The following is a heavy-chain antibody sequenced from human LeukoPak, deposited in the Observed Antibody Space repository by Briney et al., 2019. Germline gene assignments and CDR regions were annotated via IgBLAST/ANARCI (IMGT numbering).Heavy chain of an antibody. CDR2: INPNGGST. Sequence: ASVKVSCKASGHTFTKYYIHWVRQAPGQGLEWVGIINPNGGSTSYAQKFQGRATVTRDTSTSTVYMELSSLRSEDTAMYYCARVHDYGDPGSSWFDPWGQGTLVIVSS. V-gene: IGHV1-46*01. J-gene: IGHJ5*02. CDR3: ARVHDYGDPGSSWFDP. CDR1: GHTFTKYY. D-gene: IGHD4-17*01.